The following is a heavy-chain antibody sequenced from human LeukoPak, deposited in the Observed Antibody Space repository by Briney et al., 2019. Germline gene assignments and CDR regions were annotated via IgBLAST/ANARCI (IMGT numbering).Heavy chain of an antibody. D-gene: IGHD3-10*01. CDR1: AFTFSSYG. J-gene: IGHJ3*02. Sequence: GGTPRLSCAASAFTFSSYGMSWVRQAPGKGLEWVSAISGSGGSTYYADSVKGRFTISRDNSKNTLYLQMNSLRAEDTAVYYCATPYGSGSYAFDIWGQGTMVTVSS. CDR2: ISGSGGST. CDR3: ATPYGSGSYAFDI. V-gene: IGHV3-23*01.